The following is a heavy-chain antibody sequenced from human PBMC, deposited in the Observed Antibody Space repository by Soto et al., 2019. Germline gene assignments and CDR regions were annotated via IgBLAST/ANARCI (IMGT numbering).Heavy chain of an antibody. D-gene: IGHD4-17*01. V-gene: IGHV4-59*11. CDR2: LYYSGTT. CDR3: ARAGSTMTAHWHPRLLDY. CDR1: GGYITNHY. Sequence: TLYLTCTVSGGYITNHYSGWIREPPGKGLEWMGYLYYSGTTNYNPSLKSRLTMSVDTSKNQFSLSLTSVTAAHTAVYYCARAGSTMTAHWHPRLLDYWGHGTLVTVSS. J-gene: IGHJ4*01.